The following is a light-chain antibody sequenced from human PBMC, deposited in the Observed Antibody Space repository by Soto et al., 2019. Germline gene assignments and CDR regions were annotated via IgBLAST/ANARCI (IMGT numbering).Light chain of an antibody. V-gene: IGLV2-8*01. J-gene: IGLJ1*01. CDR2: EVD. CDR3: SSYVGSNNFV. CDR1: SSDIEDYNY. Sequence: QSALTQPPSASGSPGQSVTVSCTGSSSDIEDYNYVSWYQQHPGKAPKLMIYEVDKRPSGVPDRFSGSKSGNTAFLTLSGLRAEDDADYYCSSYVGSNNFVFGTGTKVTVL.